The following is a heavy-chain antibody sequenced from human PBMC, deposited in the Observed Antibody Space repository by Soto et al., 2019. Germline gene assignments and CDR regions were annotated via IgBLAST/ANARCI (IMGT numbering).Heavy chain of an antibody. Sequence: PVGSLRLSCSASGFTCSIYAMHWVRQAPGKGLEYVSSISTNGGSTHYADSVKGRFTISRDNSKNTQYLQMSSLRADDTAVYYCVKGEYYYDSSGYYPFDYWGQGTLVTVS. V-gene: IGHV3-64D*06. CDR3: VKGEYYYDSSGYYPFDY. CDR1: GFTCSIYA. J-gene: IGHJ4*02. CDR2: ISTNGGST. D-gene: IGHD3-22*01.